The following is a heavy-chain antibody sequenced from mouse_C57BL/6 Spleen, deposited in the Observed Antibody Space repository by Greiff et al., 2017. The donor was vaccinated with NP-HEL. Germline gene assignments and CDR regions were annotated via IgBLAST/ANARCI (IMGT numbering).Heavy chain of an antibody. V-gene: IGHV3-1*01. J-gene: IGHJ2*01. Sequence: EVQLQESGPGMVKPSQSLSLTCTVTGYSITSGYDWHWIRHFPGNKLEWMGYISYSGSTNYNPSLKSRISITHDTSKNHFFLKLNSVTTEDTATYYCARRGTGNFDDWGQGTTLTVSS. CDR1: GYSITSGYD. CDR3: ARRGTGNFDD. CDR2: ISYSGST. D-gene: IGHD4-1*01.